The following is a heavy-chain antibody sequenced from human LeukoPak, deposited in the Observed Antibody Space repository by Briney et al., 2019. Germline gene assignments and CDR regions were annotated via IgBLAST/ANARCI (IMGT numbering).Heavy chain of an antibody. J-gene: IGHJ4*02. CDR2: ISSSGSTI. Sequence: GGSLRLSCAASGFTFSDYYMSWIRQAPGKGLEWVSYISSSGSTIYYADSVKGRFTISRDNAKNSLYLQMNSLRAEDTAVYYCAREEVYCSGGSCYSLSTDYWGQGTLVTVSS. V-gene: IGHV3-11*01. CDR1: GFTFSDYY. CDR3: AREEVYCSGGSCYSLSTDY. D-gene: IGHD2-15*01.